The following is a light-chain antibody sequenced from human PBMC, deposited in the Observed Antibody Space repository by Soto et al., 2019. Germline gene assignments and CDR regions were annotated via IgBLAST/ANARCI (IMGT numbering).Light chain of an antibody. CDR2: EVT. J-gene: IGLJ1*01. CDR3: SSYTDSSTLGLYV. CDR1: SSDLAIYNY. V-gene: IGLV2-14*01. Sequence: QSVLTQPASVSGSPGQSITISCTGTSSDLAIYNYVSWYQQHPGKAPRLMIYEVTYRPSGVSNRFSGSKSGSTASLTISGLQAEDEADYYCSSYTDSSTLGLYVFGTGTKVTVL.